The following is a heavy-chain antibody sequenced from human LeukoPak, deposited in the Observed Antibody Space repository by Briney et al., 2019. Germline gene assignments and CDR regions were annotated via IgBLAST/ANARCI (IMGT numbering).Heavy chain of an antibody. CDR2: IIPIFGTA. J-gene: IGHJ5*02. CDR1: GGTFSSYA. CDR3: AREYSSSSGWFDP. Sequence: GAPVKVSCKASGGTFSSYAISWARQAPGQGLEWMGGIIPIFGTANYAQKFQGRVTITADESTSTAYMELSSLRSEDTAVYYCAREYSSSSGWFDPWGQGTLVTVSS. V-gene: IGHV1-69*13. D-gene: IGHD6-6*01.